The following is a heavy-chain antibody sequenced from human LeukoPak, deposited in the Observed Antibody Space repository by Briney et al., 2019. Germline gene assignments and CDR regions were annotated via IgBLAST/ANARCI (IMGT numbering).Heavy chain of an antibody. D-gene: IGHD4-11*01. CDR3: ARATNNWFDP. CDR1: GGSFSGYY. J-gene: IGHJ5*02. Sequence: SETLSLTCAVYGGSFSGYYWSWIRQPPGKGLEWIGEINHSGSTNYNPSLKSRVTISLDMSKNQCSLKLSSVTAADTAVYYCARATNNWFDPWGQGTLVTVSS. CDR2: INHSGST. V-gene: IGHV4-34*01.